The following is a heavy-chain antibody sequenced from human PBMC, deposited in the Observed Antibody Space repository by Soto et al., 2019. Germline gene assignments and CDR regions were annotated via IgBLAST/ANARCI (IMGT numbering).Heavy chain of an antibody. CDR2: ISAYNGNT. CDR1: GYPFTHYG. Sequence: ASVKVSCKSSGYPFTHYGITWIRQAPGQGLEWMGWISAYNGNTKYAQKLQGRVTMTTDTSTSTAYMELRSLRSDDTAVYYCARDSPPVDYWGQGTLVTVSS. V-gene: IGHV1-18*01. CDR3: ARDSPPVDY. J-gene: IGHJ4*02.